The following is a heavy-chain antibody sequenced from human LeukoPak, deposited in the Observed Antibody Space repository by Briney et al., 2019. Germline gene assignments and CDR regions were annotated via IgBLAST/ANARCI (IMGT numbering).Heavy chain of an antibody. CDR3: AKDSGNWNDSDY. V-gene: IGHV1-46*01. D-gene: IGHD1-1*01. J-gene: IGHJ4*02. CDR1: GYTFTSYY. CDR2: INPSGGST. Sequence: GASVKVSCKASGYTFTSYYIHWVRQAPGQGLEWMGLINPSGGSTNYAQKFQGRVTMTRDTSTSTVYMELSSLRSEDTAKYYCAKDSGNWNDSDYWGQGTLVTVSS.